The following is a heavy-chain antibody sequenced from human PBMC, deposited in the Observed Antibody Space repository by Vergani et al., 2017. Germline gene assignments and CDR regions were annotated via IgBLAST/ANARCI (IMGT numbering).Heavy chain of an antibody. CDR2: IYYSGST. J-gene: IGHJ5*02. CDR3: ARSADIVVVPAASSWFDP. D-gene: IGHD2-2*01. Sequence: QVQLQESGPGLVKPSETLSLTCTVSGGSISSYYWSWIRQPPGKGLEWIGYIYYSGSTNYNPSLKSRVTISVDTSKNQFSLKLSSVTAADTAVYYCARSADIVVVPAASSWFDPWGQGTLVTVSS. V-gene: IGHV4-59*01. CDR1: GGSISSYY.